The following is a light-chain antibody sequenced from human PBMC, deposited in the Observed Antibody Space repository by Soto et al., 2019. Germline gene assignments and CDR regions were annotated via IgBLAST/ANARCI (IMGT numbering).Light chain of an antibody. CDR3: MQALQPLT. CDR2: LGS. Sequence: DIVMTQSPLSLPVTPGEPASISCRSSQSLLHSNGYNYLDWYLQKPGQSPQLLIYLGSNRASGVPDRFGGSGSGTDFTLKISRVEAEDVGVYYCMQALQPLTFGPGTKVDIK. V-gene: IGKV2-28*01. J-gene: IGKJ3*01. CDR1: QSLLHSNGYNY.